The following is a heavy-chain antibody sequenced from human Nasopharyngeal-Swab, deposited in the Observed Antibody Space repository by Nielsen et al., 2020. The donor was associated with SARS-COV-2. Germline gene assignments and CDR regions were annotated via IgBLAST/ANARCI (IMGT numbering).Heavy chain of an antibody. D-gene: IGHD6-13*01. CDR2: INAGNGNT. CDR3: ARAAPIAAAGTVSFFDY. CDR1: GYTFTSYA. Sequence: ASVKVSCKASGYTFTSYAMHWVRQAPGQRLEWMGWINAGNGNTKYSQKFQGRVTITRDTSASTAYMELSSLRSEDTAVYYCARAAPIAAAGTVSFFDYWGQGTLVTVSS. J-gene: IGHJ4*02. V-gene: IGHV1-3*01.